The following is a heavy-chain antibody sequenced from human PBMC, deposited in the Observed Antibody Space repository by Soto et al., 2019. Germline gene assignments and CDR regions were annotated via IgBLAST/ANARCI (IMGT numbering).Heavy chain of an antibody. CDR3: ASSPYDFWGGYYPLYFDY. Sequence: SQTLSLTCAISGDSVSSNSASWNWIRQSPSRGLEWLGRTYYRSKWYNDYAVSVKSRITINPDTSKNQFSLQLNSVTPEDTAVYYCASSPYDFWGGYYPLYFDYWGQGTLVTVSS. V-gene: IGHV6-1*01. D-gene: IGHD3-3*01. CDR1: GDSVSSNSAS. CDR2: TYYRSKWYN. J-gene: IGHJ4*02.